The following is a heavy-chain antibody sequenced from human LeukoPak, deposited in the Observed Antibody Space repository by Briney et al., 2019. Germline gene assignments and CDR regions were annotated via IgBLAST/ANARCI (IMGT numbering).Heavy chain of an antibody. CDR1: GFTFSIYA. Sequence: PGGSLRLSCAASGFTFSIYAMTWVRQAPGKGLEWVSTTSVSGAGTYYADSVKGRFTISRDTSKNTLYLQMNSLRVEDTAVYYCAKGLSGYVPFDYWGQGTLVTVSS. CDR2: TSVSGAGT. V-gene: IGHV3-23*01. D-gene: IGHD5-12*01. J-gene: IGHJ4*02. CDR3: AKGLSGYVPFDY.